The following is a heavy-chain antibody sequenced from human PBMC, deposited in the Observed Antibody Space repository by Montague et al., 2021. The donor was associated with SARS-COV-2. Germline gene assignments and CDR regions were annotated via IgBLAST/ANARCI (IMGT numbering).Heavy chain of an antibody. Sequence: SETLSLTCTVSGASVSSSDWGWIRQSPGKGLEGIGYFYSVGSTDYNPSLKSRVTISRDTSKNQFSLKVRSVTAADTAIYYCARETMTADAFDIWGQGTMVTVSS. J-gene: IGHJ3*02. CDR3: ARETMTADAFDI. V-gene: IGHV4-59*02. CDR1: GASVSSSD. CDR2: FYSVGST. D-gene: IGHD1-14*01.